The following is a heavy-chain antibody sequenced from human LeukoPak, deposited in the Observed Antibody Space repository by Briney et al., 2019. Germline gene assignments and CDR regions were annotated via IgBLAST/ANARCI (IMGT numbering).Heavy chain of an antibody. CDR2: IWPNGSNK. CDR1: GFTFSTYG. J-gene: IGHJ4*02. D-gene: IGHD1-26*01. Sequence: PGGSLRLSCAASGFTFSTYGMHWVRQAPGKGLEWVAVIWPNGSNKYHADSVKGRFTISRDNSKGTLFLQMNSLRAEGTAVYYCATWSDVWEFDSWGQGTLVSVSS. V-gene: IGHV3-33*01. CDR3: ATWSDVWEFDS.